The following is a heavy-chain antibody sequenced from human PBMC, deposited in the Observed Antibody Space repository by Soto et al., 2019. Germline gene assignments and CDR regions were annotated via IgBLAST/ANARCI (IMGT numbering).Heavy chain of an antibody. CDR3: ARDTGNSSGYYHYWYFDL. CDR2: IIPIFGTA. Sequence: SVKVSCKASGGTFSSYAISWVRQAPGQGLEWMGGIIPIFGTANYAQKFQGRVTITADESTSTAYMELSSLRSEDTAVYYCARDTGNSSGYYHYWYFDLWGRGTRVTSPQ. CDR1: GGTFSSYA. D-gene: IGHD3-22*01. J-gene: IGHJ2*01. V-gene: IGHV1-69*13.